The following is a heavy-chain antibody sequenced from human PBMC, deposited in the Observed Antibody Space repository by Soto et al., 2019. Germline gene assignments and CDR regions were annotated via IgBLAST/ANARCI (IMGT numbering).Heavy chain of an antibody. J-gene: IGHJ4*01. Sequence: EVQLVESGGGLVQPGGSLRLSCAASGFTFSSHEMNWVRQAPGKGLEWVSYIDYSGSRTDYADSVKGRFTISRDNAKNSLYLQMYRLRAEDTAIYYCVRDRTLLVPTSIDYWGHGTLVTVSS. CDR1: GFTFSSHE. V-gene: IGHV3-48*03. CDR3: VRDRTLLVPTSIDY. CDR2: IDYSGSRT. D-gene: IGHD3-3*01.